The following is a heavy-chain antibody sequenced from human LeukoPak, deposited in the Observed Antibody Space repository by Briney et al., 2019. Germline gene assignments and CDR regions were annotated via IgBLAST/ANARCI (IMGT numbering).Heavy chain of an antibody. CDR1: GYTLTELS. V-gene: IGHV1-24*01. Sequence: ASVKVSCKVSGYTLTELSMHWVRQAPGKGLEWMGGFDPEDGETIYAQKFQGRVTMTEDTSTDTAYMELSSRRSEGTDVYYCASCSSTSCYSPYYYMDVWGKGTTVTVSS. D-gene: IGHD2-2*01. CDR2: FDPEDGET. J-gene: IGHJ6*03. CDR3: ASCSSTSCYSPYYYMDV.